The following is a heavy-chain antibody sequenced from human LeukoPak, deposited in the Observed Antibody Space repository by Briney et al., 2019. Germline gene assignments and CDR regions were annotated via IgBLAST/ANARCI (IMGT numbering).Heavy chain of an antibody. Sequence: GGSLRLSCVVSGFTVSGNYMSWVRQAPGKGLEWVSIMYASGTTDYADSVKGRFTISRDNSKNTLYLQMSSLRVEDTAVYYCAREGGPYSSTLRGCWSQGTLVTVSS. CDR1: GFTVSGNY. CDR2: MYASGTT. D-gene: IGHD6-19*01. CDR3: AREGGPYSSTLRGC. J-gene: IGHJ4*02. V-gene: IGHV3-53*01.